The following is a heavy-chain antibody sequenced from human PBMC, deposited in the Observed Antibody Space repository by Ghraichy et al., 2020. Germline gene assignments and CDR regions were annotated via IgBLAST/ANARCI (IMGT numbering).Heavy chain of an antibody. Sequence: GGSLRLSCAVSGFTVSSSYMSWVRQPPGKGLEWVSVIYSAGSKYYADSVKGRFTISRDNSKNTLYLQMNSLRAEDTAVYYCARSYYDSSGPKGYYYGMDVWGQGTTVTVSS. D-gene: IGHD3-22*01. V-gene: IGHV3-53*01. CDR1: GFTVSSSY. CDR2: IYSAGSK. J-gene: IGHJ6*02. CDR3: ARSYYDSSGPKGYYYGMDV.